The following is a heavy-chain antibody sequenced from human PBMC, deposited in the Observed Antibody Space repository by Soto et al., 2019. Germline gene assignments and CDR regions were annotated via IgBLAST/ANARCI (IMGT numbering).Heavy chain of an antibody. Sequence: GASVKVSCKASGYTFTSYDINWVRQATGQGLEWMGWMNPNSGNTGYAQKFQGRVTMTRNTSISTAYMELSSLRSEDTAVYYCARSVVAAPFLLYYYYMDVWGKGTTVTVSS. V-gene: IGHV1-8*01. CDR3: ARSVVAAPFLLYYYYMDV. D-gene: IGHD2-15*01. CDR1: GYTFTSYD. CDR2: MNPNSGNT. J-gene: IGHJ6*03.